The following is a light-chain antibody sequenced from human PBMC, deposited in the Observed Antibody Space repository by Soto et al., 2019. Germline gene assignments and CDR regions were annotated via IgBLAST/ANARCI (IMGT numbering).Light chain of an antibody. Sequence: DIQMTQSPSSLSASVGDRVTITCRASRSITNYLNWYQQQPGKAPNLLIYAASSLQSGVPSRFSGSGSGTDFTLTISSLQPEDFATYYCQQSYSTPYTFDQGTKLQIK. J-gene: IGKJ2*01. CDR2: AAS. CDR1: RSITNY. CDR3: QQSYSTPYT. V-gene: IGKV1-39*01.